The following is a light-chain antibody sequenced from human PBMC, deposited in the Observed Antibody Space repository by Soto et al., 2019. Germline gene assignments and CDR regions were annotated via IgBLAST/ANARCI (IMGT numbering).Light chain of an antibody. Sequence: EIVLTQSPATLSLSPGERATLSCRASQSVSSYLAWYQQKPGQAPRLLIYEASNRATGIPARFSGSGSGTDFPLTISSLEPEDSAVYYCQQRSNWSTFGQGTRLEMK. V-gene: IGKV3-11*01. CDR2: EAS. J-gene: IGKJ5*01. CDR1: QSVSSY. CDR3: QQRSNWST.